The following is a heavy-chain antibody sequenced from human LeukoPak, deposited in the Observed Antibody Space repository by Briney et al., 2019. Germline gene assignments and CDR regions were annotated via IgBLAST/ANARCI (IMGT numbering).Heavy chain of an antibody. Sequence: PSETLSLTCTVSGGSIRTYYWSWIRQPAGKGLEWIGRIYTTGSTNYNPSLESRVTMSVDTSKNQFSLKLSSVTAADTAVCYCARAGWSRDDYYFDYWGQGTLVTVSS. CDR2: IYTTGST. J-gene: IGHJ4*02. D-gene: IGHD2-15*01. CDR1: GGSIRTYY. CDR3: ARAGWSRDDYYFDY. V-gene: IGHV4-4*07.